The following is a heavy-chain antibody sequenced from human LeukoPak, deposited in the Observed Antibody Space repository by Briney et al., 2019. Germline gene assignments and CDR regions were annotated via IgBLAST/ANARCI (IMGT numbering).Heavy chain of an antibody. CDR3: ARGPRGGSSSSSLDY. D-gene: IGHD6-6*01. V-gene: IGHV4-34*01. CDR1: GGSFSGYY. Sequence: SETLSLTCAVYGGSFSGYYWSWIRQPPGKGLEWLGEINHSGSTNYNPSLKSRVTISVDTSKNQFSLKLSSVTAADTAVYYCARGPRGGSSSSSLDYWGQGTLVTVSS. J-gene: IGHJ4*02. CDR2: INHSGST.